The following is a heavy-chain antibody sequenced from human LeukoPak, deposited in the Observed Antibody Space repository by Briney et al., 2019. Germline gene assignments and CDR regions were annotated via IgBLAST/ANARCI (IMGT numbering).Heavy chain of an antibody. V-gene: IGHV7-4-1*02. CDR2: IDTTTGNP. J-gene: IGHJ4*02. CDR3: VRGTPTPGMDY. D-gene: IGHD3-10*01. Sequence: ASVKVSCKTSGYTFTTYAIHWVRQVPGQGLEWMGNIDTTTGNPRYAQDFTGRFVFSLDTSVSTAYLQITSLKAVDTAAYYCVRGTPTPGMDYWGQGTQVTVSS. CDR1: GYTFTTYA.